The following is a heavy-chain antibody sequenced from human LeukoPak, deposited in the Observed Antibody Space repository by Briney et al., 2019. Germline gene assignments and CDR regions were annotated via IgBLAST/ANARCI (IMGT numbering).Heavy chain of an antibody. Sequence: GGSLRLSCAAPGVTLSTYWMSWVRQAPGKGVGWVSNIKHDGSEKNYVDSVKGRFTISRDNTRNSLYLQMDSLRAEDTALYYCARGGLYWHIWGQGTMVTVSS. J-gene: IGHJ3*02. CDR1: GVTLSTYW. CDR3: ARGGLYWHI. V-gene: IGHV3-7*04. CDR2: IKHDGSEK. D-gene: IGHD2-15*01.